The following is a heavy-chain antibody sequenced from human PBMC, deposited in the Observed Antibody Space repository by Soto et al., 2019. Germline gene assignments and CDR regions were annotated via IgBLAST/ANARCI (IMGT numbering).Heavy chain of an antibody. Sequence: PGGSLRLSCAASGFTFSSYGMHWVRQAPGKGLEWVAVISYDGSNKYYADSVKGRFTISRDNSKNTLYLQMSSLRAEDTAVYYCVKDGSSGWPYYYGIDVWGQGTTVTVYS. CDR3: VKDGSSGWPYYYGIDV. CDR2: ISYDGSNK. V-gene: IGHV3-30*18. CDR1: GFTFSSYG. J-gene: IGHJ6*02. D-gene: IGHD6-19*01.